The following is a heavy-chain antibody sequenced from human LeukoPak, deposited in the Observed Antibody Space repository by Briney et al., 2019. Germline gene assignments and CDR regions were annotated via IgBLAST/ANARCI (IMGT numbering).Heavy chain of an antibody. V-gene: IGHV3-30-3*01. CDR2: ISYDGINT. Sequence: GGSLRLSCAASGFTFSSYAIHWVRQAPGKGLEWVAVISYDGINTYYADSVKGRFTISRDNSKNTLYLQMNSLRAEDTAVYYCARGTGFWSGDYYFDNWGQGTPVTVSS. CDR3: ARGTGFWSGDYYFDN. CDR1: GFTFSSYA. D-gene: IGHD3-3*01. J-gene: IGHJ4*02.